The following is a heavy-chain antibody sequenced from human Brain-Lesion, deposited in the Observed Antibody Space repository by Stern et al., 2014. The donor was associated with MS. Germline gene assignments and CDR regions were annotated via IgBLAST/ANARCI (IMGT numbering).Heavy chain of an antibody. J-gene: IGHJ3*02. CDR2: SYDYGGT. CDR1: GGSISSSNW. D-gene: IGHD1-14*01. V-gene: IGHV4-4*02. CDR3: ARELPDLNAFDI. Sequence: QVQLQESGPGLVKPSGTLSLTCAVSGGSISSSNWWSWVRQSPGKGLEWIGESYDYGGTKYKPSFESRVIRSAGKNTKTFSLKLSYVTAADTAVYYCARELPDLNAFDIWGQGTMVTVSS.